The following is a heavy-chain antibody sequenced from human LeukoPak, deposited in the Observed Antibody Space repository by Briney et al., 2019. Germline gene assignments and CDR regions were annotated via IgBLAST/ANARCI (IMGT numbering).Heavy chain of an antibody. V-gene: IGHV3-21*01. CDR2: ISDSSSYI. Sequence: GGSLRLSCAASGFTFNTYAMNWVRQAPGKGLEWVSSISDSSSYIYYADSVKGRFTISRDNATNSLYLQMNSLRAEDTAVYYCARYYGSGSPPFDYWGQGTLVTVSS. J-gene: IGHJ4*02. CDR3: ARYYGSGSPPFDY. D-gene: IGHD3-10*01. CDR1: GFTFNTYA.